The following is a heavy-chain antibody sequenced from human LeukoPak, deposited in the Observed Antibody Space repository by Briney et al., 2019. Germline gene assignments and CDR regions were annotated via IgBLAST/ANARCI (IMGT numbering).Heavy chain of an antibody. CDR1: GGTFSSYA. V-gene: IGHV1-69*04. CDR2: IIPILGIA. J-gene: IGHJ4*02. CDR3: ARDYVAVAGEFDY. D-gene: IGHD6-19*01. Sequence: SVKVSCKASGGTFSSYAISWVRQAPGQGLEWMGMIIPILGIANYAQKFQGRVTITADKSTSTAYMELSSLRSEDTAVYYCARDYVAVAGEFDYWGQGTLVTVSS.